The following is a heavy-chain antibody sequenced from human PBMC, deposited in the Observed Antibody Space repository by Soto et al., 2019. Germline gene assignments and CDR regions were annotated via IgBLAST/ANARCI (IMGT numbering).Heavy chain of an antibody. CDR3: ARYQTGYCSGGSCPEVDHYYYHYGMDV. Sequence: QVQLVQSGAEVKKPGASVKVSCKASGYTFTSYGISWVRQAPGQGLEWMGWISAYNGNTNSAQKLQGRVTMTTDTTTGTANMELRILSCDDTAVYYCARYQTGYCSGGSCPEVDHYYYHYGMDVWGQGTTVTVSS. CDR2: ISAYNGNT. CDR1: GYTFTSYG. J-gene: IGHJ6*02. V-gene: IGHV1-18*01. D-gene: IGHD2-15*01.